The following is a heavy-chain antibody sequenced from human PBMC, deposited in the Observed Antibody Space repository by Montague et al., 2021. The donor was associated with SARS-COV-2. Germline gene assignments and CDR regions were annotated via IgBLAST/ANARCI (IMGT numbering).Heavy chain of an antibody. V-gene: IGHV4-61*01. Sequence: SETLSLTCIVSGGSVSSGSYYWSWIRQPPGKGLEWIGYIYYSGSTNYNPSLKSRVSISVDTSKNQFSLKLSSVTAADTAVYYCARDPWGITIFGVVTRNGVDVWGQGTTVTVSS. CDR2: IYYSGST. CDR1: GGSVSSGSYY. D-gene: IGHD3-3*01. J-gene: IGHJ6*02. CDR3: ARDPWGITIFGVVTRNGVDV.